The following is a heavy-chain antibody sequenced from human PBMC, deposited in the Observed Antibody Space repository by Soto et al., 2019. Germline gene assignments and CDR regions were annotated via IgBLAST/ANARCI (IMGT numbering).Heavy chain of an antibody. V-gene: IGHV1-18*01. CDR1: GYTFTSYG. Sequence: ASVKVSCKASGYTFTSYGISWVRQAPGQGLEWMGWISAYNGNTNYAQKLQGRVTMTTDTSTSTAYMELRSLRSDDTAVYYCARDSITMIVLKLYYNYGMHVGGQGTTVTVSS. CDR3: ARDSITMIVLKLYYNYGMHV. D-gene: IGHD3-22*01. J-gene: IGHJ6*01. CDR2: ISAYNGNT.